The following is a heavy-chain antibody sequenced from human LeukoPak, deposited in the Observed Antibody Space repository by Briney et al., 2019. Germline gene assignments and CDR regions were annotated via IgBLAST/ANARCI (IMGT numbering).Heavy chain of an antibody. Sequence: PGGSLRLSCAASGFTFSSYSMNWVRQAPGKGLEWVSSISSSSSYIYYADSVKGRFTISRDNAKNSLYPQMNSLRAEDTAVYYCARDKWSDIVASQRVPFDYWGQGTLVTVSS. CDR3: ARDKWSDIVASQRVPFDY. CDR2: ISSSSSYI. D-gene: IGHD5-12*01. CDR1: GFTFSSYS. V-gene: IGHV3-21*01. J-gene: IGHJ4*02.